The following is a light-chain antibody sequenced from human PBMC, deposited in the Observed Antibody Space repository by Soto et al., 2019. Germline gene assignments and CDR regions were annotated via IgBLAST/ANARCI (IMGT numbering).Light chain of an antibody. V-gene: IGLV2-14*01. J-gene: IGLJ3*02. CDR3: SSYTSQNTRV. Sequence: QSALTQPASVSGSPGQSITISCTGTSSDVGGYNHVSWYQQHPGKAPKLMIFEVTHRPSGVSSRFSGSKSGNTASLTISGLQAEDEADYFCSSYTSQNTRVFGGGTK. CDR2: EVT. CDR1: SSDVGGYNH.